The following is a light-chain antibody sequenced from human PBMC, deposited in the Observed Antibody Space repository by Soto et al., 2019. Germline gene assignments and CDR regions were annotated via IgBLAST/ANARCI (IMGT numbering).Light chain of an antibody. Sequence: QSLLRQPRPVSRSPGHSFSISCPGTSSDVGGYNYVSWYQQHPGKAPKVIIYDVSKRPSGVPDRLSGSKSGNTASLTISGLQSEDEADYYCCSSAGSYTYVFGTGTKVTVL. J-gene: IGLJ1*01. V-gene: IGLV2-11*01. CDR1: SSDVGGYNY. CDR2: DVS. CDR3: CSSAGSYTYV.